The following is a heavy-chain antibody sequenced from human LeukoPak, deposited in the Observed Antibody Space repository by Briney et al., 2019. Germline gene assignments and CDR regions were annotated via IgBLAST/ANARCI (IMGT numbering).Heavy chain of an antibody. Sequence: GGSLRLSCAASRFTFSSYGMSWVRQAPGKGLEWVSGISSSGGSTYYADSVKGQFTISRDNSKNTLYLQMNSLRAEDTAVYYCAKVKARGSAVAALDYWGQGTLVTVSS. J-gene: IGHJ4*02. CDR3: AKVKARGSAVAALDY. CDR1: RFTFSSYG. D-gene: IGHD6-19*01. CDR2: ISSSGGST. V-gene: IGHV3-23*01.